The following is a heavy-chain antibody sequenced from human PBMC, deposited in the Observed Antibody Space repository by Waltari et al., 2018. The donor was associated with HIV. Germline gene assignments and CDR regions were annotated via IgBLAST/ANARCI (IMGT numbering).Heavy chain of an antibody. Sequence: QITLKEFGPTLVKPTQTLTLTCTFSGFSLSTGGVGVGWIRQPPGKALEWLALIYWNDDKGYSPSLRSRLTITKDTSKNQVVLTMTNMDPVDTATYYCSHHLYIAVAGINYGMDIWGQGTTVTVSS. CDR3: SHHLYIAVAGINYGMDI. D-gene: IGHD6-19*01. CDR1: GFSLSTGGVG. CDR2: IYWNDDK. J-gene: IGHJ6*02. V-gene: IGHV2-5*01.